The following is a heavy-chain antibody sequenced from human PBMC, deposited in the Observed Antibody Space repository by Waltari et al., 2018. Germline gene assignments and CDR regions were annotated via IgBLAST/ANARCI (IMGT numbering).Heavy chain of an antibody. Sequence: EVQLVQSGAEVKTPGESLKISCKGSGYSFTSYWIGLVRQMPGKGLDWMGIIYPGDSDTRSSPAFQGQVTISADKSISTAYLQWSSLKASDPAMYYCARGGGAVVTPDAFDIWGQGTMVTVSS. V-gene: IGHV5-51*03. CDR2: IYPGDSDT. CDR3: ARGGGAVVTPDAFDI. D-gene: IGHD2-15*01. CDR1: GYSFTSYW. J-gene: IGHJ3*02.